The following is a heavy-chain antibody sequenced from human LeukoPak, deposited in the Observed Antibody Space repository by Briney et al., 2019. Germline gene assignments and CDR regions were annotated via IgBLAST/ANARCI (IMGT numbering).Heavy chain of an antibody. J-gene: IGHJ4*02. CDR2: INPDNGNA. CDR1: GYPFISYV. D-gene: IGHD7-27*01. CDR3: AKDRGGTGDLDY. V-gene: IGHV1-3*01. Sequence: ASVKVSCKASGYPFISYVIHWVRQAPGQRLERMGWINPDNGNAEYSQKFQGRITITRDPSATTAYMELSSLRSEDMAVYYCAKDRGGTGDLDYWGQGTLVAVSS.